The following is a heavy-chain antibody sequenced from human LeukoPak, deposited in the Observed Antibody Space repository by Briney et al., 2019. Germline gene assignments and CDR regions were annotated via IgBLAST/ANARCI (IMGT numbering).Heavy chain of an antibody. CDR1: GFTFSSYS. V-gene: IGHV3-21*01. CDR3: AISRFGESKTFDY. J-gene: IGHJ4*02. D-gene: IGHD3-10*01. CDR2: ISSSSYI. Sequence: GGSLRLSCAASGFTFSSYSMNWVRQAPGKGLEWVSSISSSSYIYYADSVKGRFTISRDNAKNSLYLQMNSLRAEDTAVYYCAISRFGESKTFDYWGQGTLVTVSS.